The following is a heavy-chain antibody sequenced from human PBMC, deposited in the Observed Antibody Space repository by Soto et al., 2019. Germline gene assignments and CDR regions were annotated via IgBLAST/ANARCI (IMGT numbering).Heavy chain of an antibody. CDR2: ITGSGSST. J-gene: IGHJ4*02. V-gene: IGHV3-23*01. Sequence: EVQLLESGGGLVQPGESLRLSCAASGFTFSSFAMSWVRQAPGKGLECVSAITGSGSSTHSADSVKGRFTISRDNSKNTLYLQMNSRRAEDTAVYYCAKGWPLENSVWYGPFDYWGQGTLVTVSS. CDR3: AKGWPLENSVWYGPFDY. CDR1: GFTFSSFA. D-gene: IGHD6-19*01.